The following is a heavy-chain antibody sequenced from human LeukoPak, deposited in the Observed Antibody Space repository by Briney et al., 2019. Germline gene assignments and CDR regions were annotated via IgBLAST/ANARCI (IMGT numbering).Heavy chain of an antibody. CDR3: AKDIGPRTTGRGLNAFDI. J-gene: IGHJ3*02. V-gene: IGHV3-48*01. CDR1: GFTFSSYT. Sequence: HAGGSLRLSCAASGFTFSSYTMNWVRQAPGKGLEWVSYISSSSSTIYYADSVKGRFTISRDNSKSTVFLQMNSLRAEDTALYFCAKDIGPRTTGRGLNAFDIWGQGTMVIVSS. D-gene: IGHD1-7*01. CDR2: ISSSSSTI.